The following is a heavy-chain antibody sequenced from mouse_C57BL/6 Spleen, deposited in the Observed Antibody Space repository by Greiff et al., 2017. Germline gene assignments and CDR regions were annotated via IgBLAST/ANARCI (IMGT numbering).Heavy chain of an antibody. D-gene: IGHD4-1*01. J-gene: IGHJ4*01. Sequence: VQLQQSGAELVKPGASVKLSCKASGYTFTSYWMHWVKQRPGRGLEWIGRIDPNGGGTKYNEKFKSKATLTVDKPSSTAYMQLSSLTSEDSAVYYCARAPSWEDYAMDYWGQGTSVTVSS. CDR1: GYTFTSYW. V-gene: IGHV1-72*01. CDR3: ARAPSWEDYAMDY. CDR2: IDPNGGGT.